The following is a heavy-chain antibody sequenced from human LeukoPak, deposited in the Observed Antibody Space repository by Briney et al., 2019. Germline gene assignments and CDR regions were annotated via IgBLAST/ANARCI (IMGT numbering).Heavy chain of an antibody. CDR3: AISQGSYYDTSGYLGGDY. CDR1: GYTFTNYG. D-gene: IGHD3-22*01. V-gene: IGHV1-18*01. CDR2: ISAYSGNT. Sequence: ASVKASCKASGYTFTNYGIFWVRQAPGQGLEWMGWISAYSGNTNYAQKLQGRVAMTTETSTSTAYMELKSLRSDDTAVYYCAISQGSYYDTSGYLGGDYWGQGTLVTVSS. J-gene: IGHJ4*02.